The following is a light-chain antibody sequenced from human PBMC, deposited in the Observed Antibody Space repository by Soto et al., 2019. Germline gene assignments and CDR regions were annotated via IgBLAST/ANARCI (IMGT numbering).Light chain of an antibody. J-gene: IGKJ1*01. Sequence: EVVFTRSPATLASMPGDRVNLSCRASHYINTRLAWYQHRPGQAPRLLIYQTSIRAAGIPARFSASGSGTDFTLTIIDVQPEDFALYYCHQRPSWPRTFGQGTKVDIK. CDR2: QTS. CDR1: HYINTR. CDR3: HQRPSWPRT. V-gene: IGKV3-11*01.